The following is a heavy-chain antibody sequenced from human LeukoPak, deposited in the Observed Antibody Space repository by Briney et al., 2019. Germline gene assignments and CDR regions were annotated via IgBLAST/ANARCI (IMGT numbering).Heavy chain of an antibody. CDR1: GYTFTSYD. D-gene: IGHD3-3*01. J-gene: IGHJ5*02. CDR3: AREAITIFGLVRTQTTKGPHRFDP. V-gene: IGHV1-46*01. Sequence: ASVKVSCKASGYTFTSYDINWVRQATGQGLEWMGIINPSGGSTNYAQRFRGRVTMTRDMSTGTVYMELSSLTSEDTAVYYCAREAITIFGLVRTQTTKGPHRFDPWGQGTLVTVSS. CDR2: INPSGGST.